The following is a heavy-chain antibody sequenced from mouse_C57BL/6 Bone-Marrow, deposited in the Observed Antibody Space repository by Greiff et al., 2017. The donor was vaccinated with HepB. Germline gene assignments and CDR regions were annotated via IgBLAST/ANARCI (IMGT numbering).Heavy chain of an antibody. V-gene: IGHV1-26*01. D-gene: IGHD2-1*01. Sequence: EVQLQQSGPELVKPGASVKISCKASGYTFTDYYMNWVKKSHGKSLEWIGDINPNNGGTSYNQKFKGKATLTVDKSSSTAYMELRSLTSEDSAVYYCARRVTGAYWGQGTLVTVSA. CDR1: GYTFTDYY. J-gene: IGHJ3*01. CDR3: ARRVTGAY. CDR2: INPNNGGT.